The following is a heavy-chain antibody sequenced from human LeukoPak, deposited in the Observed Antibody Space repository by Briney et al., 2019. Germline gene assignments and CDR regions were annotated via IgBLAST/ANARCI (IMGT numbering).Heavy chain of an antibody. CDR1: GFTFSNAW. CDR3: AREGTPYSSDY. V-gene: IGHV3-7*01. CDR2: IKQDGSEK. Sequence: PGGSLRLSCAASGFTFSNAWMSWVRQAPGKGLEWVANIKQDGSEKNYMDSVKGRFTVSRDNAGNSLFLQMNSLRVEDTAVYYCAREGTPYSSDYWGQGTLVTVSS. J-gene: IGHJ4*02. D-gene: IGHD6-13*01.